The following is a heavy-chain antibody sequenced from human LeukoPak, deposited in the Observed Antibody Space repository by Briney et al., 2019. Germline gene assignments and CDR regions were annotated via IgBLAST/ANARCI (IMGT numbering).Heavy chain of an antibody. Sequence: GRSLRLSCAASGFTFSSYAMHWVRQAPGKGLEWVAVISYDGSNRYYADSVKGRFTISRDNSKNTLYLQLNSLRAEDTAVYYCARQHCSGGDCYFFDWGQGTLVTVSS. V-gene: IGHV3-30-3*01. J-gene: IGHJ4*02. D-gene: IGHD2-15*01. CDR1: GFTFSSYA. CDR3: ARQHCSGGDCYFFD. CDR2: ISYDGSNR.